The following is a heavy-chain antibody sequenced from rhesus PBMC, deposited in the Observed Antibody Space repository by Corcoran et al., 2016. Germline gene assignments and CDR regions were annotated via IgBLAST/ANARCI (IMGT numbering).Heavy chain of an antibody. CDR2: IYWNDSK. V-gene: IGHV2-95*01. J-gene: IGHJ4*01. CDR3: ARGGELRYFD. Sequence: QVTLKESGPALVKPTPTLTLTCTFSGFSISTTVTGLGWIRQPPGKALEWLASIYWNDSKYYSTSLKSRLTISKDTDKNQGVLTLTNMDPVDTATYYCARGGELRYFDWGQGVLVTVSS. D-gene: IGHD1-44*01. CDR1: GFSISTTVTG.